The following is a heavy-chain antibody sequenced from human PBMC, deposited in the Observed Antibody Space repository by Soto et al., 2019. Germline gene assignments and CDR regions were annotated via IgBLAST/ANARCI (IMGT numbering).Heavy chain of an antibody. CDR2: IYYSGST. V-gene: IGHV4-39*01. CDR1: GGSISSEFYY. CDR3: ARHQSHSSSYVDP. D-gene: IGHD6-13*01. Sequence: PSETLSLTCTVSGGSISSEFYYWGWIRQPPGKGLEWIGSIYYSGSTYYNPSLKSRVTISVDTSKNQFSLKLSSVTAADTAVYYCARHQSHSSSYVDPWGQGTLVTVSS. J-gene: IGHJ5*02.